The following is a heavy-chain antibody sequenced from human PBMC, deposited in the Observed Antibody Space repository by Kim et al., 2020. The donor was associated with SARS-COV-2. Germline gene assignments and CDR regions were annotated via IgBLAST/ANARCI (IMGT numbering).Heavy chain of an antibody. J-gene: IGHJ6*02. D-gene: IGHD6-13*01. Sequence: VKGRFTISRDNSKNTLYLQMGSLRAEDMAVYYCARDLYSSSWTDYYGMDVWGQGTTVTVSS. CDR3: ARDLYSSSWTDYYGMDV. V-gene: IGHV3-64*01.